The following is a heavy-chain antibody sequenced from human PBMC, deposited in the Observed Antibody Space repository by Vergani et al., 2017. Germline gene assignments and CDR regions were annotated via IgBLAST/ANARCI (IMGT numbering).Heavy chain of an antibody. Sequence: QAQLQQWGAGLLKPSETLSLTCAIYGGSFNDYWWTWIRQPPGKGLEWIGEIRHDGITHYSPSFQGQVTISADKSISTAFLQWDSLKASDTALYYCARHTTYTDSWGQGTLVTVSS. CDR2: IRHDGIT. CDR3: ARHTTYTDS. V-gene: IGHV4-34*01. J-gene: IGHJ4*02. D-gene: IGHD1-1*01. CDR1: GGSFNDYW.